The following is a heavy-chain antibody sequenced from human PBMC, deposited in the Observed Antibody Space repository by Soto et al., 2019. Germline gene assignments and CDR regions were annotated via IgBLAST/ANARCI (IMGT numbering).Heavy chain of an antibody. J-gene: IGHJ4*02. CDR3: ARVSLWFGVDY. V-gene: IGHV4-59*01. Sequence: LSLTCTVSGGSISSYYWSWIRQPPGKGLEWIGYIYYSGSTNYNPSLKSRVTISVDTSKNQFSLKLSSVTAADTAVYYCARVSLWFGVDYWGQGTLVTVS. CDR1: GGSISSYY. CDR2: IYYSGST. D-gene: IGHD3-10*01.